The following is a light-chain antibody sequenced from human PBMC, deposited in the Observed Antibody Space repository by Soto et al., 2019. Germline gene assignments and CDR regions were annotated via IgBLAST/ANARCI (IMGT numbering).Light chain of an antibody. Sequence: EIVLTQSPGTLSLSPGERATLSCSASQSVSSSSYLAWYQQKPGQAPRLLIYGASSRATGLPDRFSGSGSAIDFTLTISTLEPDDFAVYYCRQYGSSPRYTLGQGPKLQI. CDR2: GAS. CDR3: RQYGSSPRYT. V-gene: IGKV3-20*01. CDR1: QSVSSSSY. J-gene: IGKJ2*01.